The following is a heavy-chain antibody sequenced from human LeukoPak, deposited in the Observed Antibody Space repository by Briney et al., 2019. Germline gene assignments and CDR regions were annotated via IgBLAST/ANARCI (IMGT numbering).Heavy chain of an antibody. CDR2: ISGGSSTI. CDR1: GFTFSDYS. CDR3: ARDRGQTGYYWSYYYYMDV. Sequence: HSGGSLRLSCAASGFTFSDYSMNWVRQAPGKGLEWVSYISGGSSTIYYADSVKGRFTISRDNAQNSLYLQMNSLRAEDTAVYYCARDRGQTGYYWSYYYYMDVWGIGTTVTVSS. D-gene: IGHD3-9*01. V-gene: IGHV3-48*01. J-gene: IGHJ6*03.